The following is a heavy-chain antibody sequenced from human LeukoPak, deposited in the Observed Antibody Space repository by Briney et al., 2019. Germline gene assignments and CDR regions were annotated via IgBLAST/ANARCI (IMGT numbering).Heavy chain of an antibody. Sequence: GGSLRLSCAASGFTFSSYEMNWVRKAPGKGLEWVSYISSSGSTIYYADYVKGRFTISRDNAKNSLYLQMNSLRAEDTAVYYCAREYGDYPGSWGQGTLVTVSS. J-gene: IGHJ4*02. CDR1: GFTFSSYE. D-gene: IGHD4-17*01. CDR2: ISSSGSTI. V-gene: IGHV3-48*03. CDR3: AREYGDYPGS.